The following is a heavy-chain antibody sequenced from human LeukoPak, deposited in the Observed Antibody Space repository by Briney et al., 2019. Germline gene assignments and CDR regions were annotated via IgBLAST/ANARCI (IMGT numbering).Heavy chain of an antibody. CDR2: ISADGAYT. CDR1: GFTFTDIA. D-gene: IGHD2-2*01. Sequence: GGSLRLSCAASGFTFTDIATSWVRQPPGKGLEWVSAISADGAYTYYADSVKGRFTISRDNSKSTLFLQMNSLKAEDSALYYCAKDRSSCTTTTCFFDYWGQGTQITVSS. CDR3: AKDRSSCTTTTCFFDY. J-gene: IGHJ4*02. V-gene: IGHV3-23*01.